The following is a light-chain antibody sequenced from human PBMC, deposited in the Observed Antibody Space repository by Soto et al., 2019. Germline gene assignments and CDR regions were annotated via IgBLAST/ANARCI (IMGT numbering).Light chain of an antibody. CDR3: QQHSTYPLT. CDR2: DAS. CDR1: QGIRTW. Sequence: DIQMTQSPSSLSASVGDSVTITCRASQGIRTWLAWYQHRPQQAPKALIYDASRLQSGVPSRFSGGGSGTDFTLTITSLQPEDFATYYCQQHSTYPLTFGPGTKVDI. J-gene: IGKJ3*01. V-gene: IGKV1D-16*01.